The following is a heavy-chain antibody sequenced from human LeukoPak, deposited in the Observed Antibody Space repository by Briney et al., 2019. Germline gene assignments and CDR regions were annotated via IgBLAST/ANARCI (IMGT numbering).Heavy chain of an antibody. J-gene: IGHJ4*02. CDR2: ISGSGGST. CDR3: ARLKSATSMSYFDY. Sequence: PGGSLRLSCAASGFTFSSYAMSWVRQAPGKGLEWVSAISGSGGSTYYADSVKGRFTISRDNSKNTLYLQMNSLRAEDTAVYYCARLKSATSMSYFDYWGQGTLVTASS. CDR1: GFTFSSYA. D-gene: IGHD6-25*01. V-gene: IGHV3-23*01.